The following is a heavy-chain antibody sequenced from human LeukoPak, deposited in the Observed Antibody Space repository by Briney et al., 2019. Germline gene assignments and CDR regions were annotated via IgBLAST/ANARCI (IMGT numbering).Heavy chain of an antibody. CDR1: GGSISSSSYY. J-gene: IGHJ5*02. V-gene: IGHV4-39*01. Sequence: SETLSLTCTVSGGSISSSSYYWGWIRQPPGKGLEWIGSIYYSGSTYYNPSLRSRVTISVDTSKNQFSLKLSSVTAADTAVYYCARHKEVLLWFGELSGTWFDPWGQGTLVTVSS. CDR2: IYYSGST. D-gene: IGHD3-10*01. CDR3: ARHKEVLLWFGELSGTWFDP.